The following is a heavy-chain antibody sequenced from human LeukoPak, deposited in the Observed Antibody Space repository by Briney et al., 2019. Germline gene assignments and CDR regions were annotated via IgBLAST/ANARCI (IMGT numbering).Heavy chain of an antibody. D-gene: IGHD1-26*01. V-gene: IGHV3-23*01. J-gene: IGHJ4*02. CDR2: ISGSGGGT. CDR3: AKDLGRYRNNYFDY. CDR1: GFTFSSYA. Sequence: GGSLRLSCAASGFTFSSYAMSWVRQAPEKGLEWVSTISGSGGGTYYADSMKGRFTISRDDSKNTLYLQMNSLRAEDTAVYYCAKDLGRYRNNYFDYWGQGTLVTVSS.